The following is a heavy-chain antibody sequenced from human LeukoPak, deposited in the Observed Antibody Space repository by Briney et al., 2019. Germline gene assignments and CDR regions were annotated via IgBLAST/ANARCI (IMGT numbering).Heavy chain of an antibody. D-gene: IGHD1-26*01. CDR1: GFTFSSFA. V-gene: IGHV3-30*04. CDR2: ISDVGSNK. Sequence: GGSLRLSCAASGFTFSSFAMHWVRQAPGKGLEWVAVISDVGSNKDYADSVKGRFTISRDTSKKTLYLQMNSLRAEDTAVYYCARDPSNSGDYYVLDYWGQGTLVTVSS. CDR3: ARDPSNSGDYYVLDY. J-gene: IGHJ4*02.